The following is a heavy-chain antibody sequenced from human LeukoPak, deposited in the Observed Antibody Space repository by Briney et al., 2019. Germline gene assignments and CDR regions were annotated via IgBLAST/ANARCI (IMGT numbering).Heavy chain of an antibody. CDR3: AKHHPSPRGEWELAT. Sequence: GGSLRLSCAASGFTFSSYAMHWVRQAPGKGLEWVAFISDDGADKYYAVSVRGRFTIFRDNSKNTLYLQMKGLRTEDTALYYCAKHHPSPRGEWELATWGQGTLVTVSS. CDR2: ISDDGADK. CDR1: GFTFSSYA. J-gene: IGHJ5*02. D-gene: IGHD1-26*01. V-gene: IGHV3-30*18.